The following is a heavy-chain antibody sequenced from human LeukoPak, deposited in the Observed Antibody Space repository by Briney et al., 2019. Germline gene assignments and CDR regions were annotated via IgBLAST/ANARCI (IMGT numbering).Heavy chain of an antibody. V-gene: IGHV4-39*07. D-gene: IGHD2/OR15-2a*01. Sequence: TSETLSLTCTVSGGSISSSSYYWGWIRQPPGKGLEWIGSIYYSGSTYYNPSLKSRVTISVDTSKNQFSLKLSSVTAADTAVYYCARDGVPCLHSPFDYGAQGPLVPVSS. CDR3: ARDGVPCLHSPFDY. CDR2: IYYSGST. CDR1: GGSISSSSYY. J-gene: IGHJ4*02.